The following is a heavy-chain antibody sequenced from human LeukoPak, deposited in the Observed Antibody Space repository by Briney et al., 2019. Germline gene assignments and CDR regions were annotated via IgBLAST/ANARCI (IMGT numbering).Heavy chain of an antibody. CDR3: ARGDRGPYSSGWTPLGYMDV. CDR2: MNPNSGNT. V-gene: IGHV1-8*03. CDR1: GYTFTSYD. Sequence: ASVKVSCKASGYTFTSYDINWVRQATGQGLEWMGWMNPNSGNTGYAQKFQGRVTITRNTSISTAYMEMSSLRSEDTAVYYCARGDRGPYSSGWTPLGYMDVWGKGTTVTVSS. D-gene: IGHD6-19*01. J-gene: IGHJ6*03.